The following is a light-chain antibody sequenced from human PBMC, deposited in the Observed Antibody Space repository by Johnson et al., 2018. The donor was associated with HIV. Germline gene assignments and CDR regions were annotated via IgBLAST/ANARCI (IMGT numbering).Light chain of an antibody. CDR3: GAWDSGLTAGV. Sequence: QSVLTQPPSVSAAPGQKVTISCSGSSSNIGNNYVSWYQQLPGTAPKLLIYENNKRPSGIPDRFSGSKSGTSATLGITGLQTGDEADYYCGAWDSGLTAGVFGTGTKVTVL. CDR2: ENN. J-gene: IGLJ1*01. CDR1: SSNIGNNY. V-gene: IGLV1-51*02.